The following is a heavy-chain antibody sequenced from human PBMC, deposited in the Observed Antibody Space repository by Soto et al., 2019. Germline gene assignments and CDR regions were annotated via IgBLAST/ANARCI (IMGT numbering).Heavy chain of an antibody. J-gene: IGHJ6*02. V-gene: IGHV1-2*02. CDR1: GYSLSGYY. CDR2: INPNTGDT. Sequence: QVQLVQSGAEVEKPGASVRVSCKASGYSLSGYYLYWVRQAPGQGLEWLGWINPNTGDTNYAQNFHGRVTLTRDTSSSTAYMELRRLRSDDSAVYYCARDVGISALRFYDMDVWGQGTTVTVSS. CDR3: ARDVGISALRFYDMDV. D-gene: IGHD6-13*01.